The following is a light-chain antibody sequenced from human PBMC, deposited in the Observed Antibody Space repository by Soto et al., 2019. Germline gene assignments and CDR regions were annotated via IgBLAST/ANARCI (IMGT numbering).Light chain of an antibody. J-gene: IGKJ4*01. CDR3: QQRSNWPPLT. Sequence: IVLTQSPATLSVSPGERATLCCRASQTIAGNLAWYQQKPGQPPRLLIYDASNRATGIPARFSGSGSGTDFTLTISSLEPEDFAIYYCQQRSNWPPLTFGGGTKVDI. CDR1: QTIAGN. V-gene: IGKV3-11*01. CDR2: DAS.